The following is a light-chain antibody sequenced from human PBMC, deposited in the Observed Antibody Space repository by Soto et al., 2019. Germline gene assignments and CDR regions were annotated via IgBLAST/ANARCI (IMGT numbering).Light chain of an antibody. Sequence: EIVLTQSPGTLSLSPGERATLSCRASASLSTNSLAWYQQKPGQPPRLLIYAASTRHTDIPDRFTGSGSGTDLALIISRLEPEDFAVYYCQQYGGSPLTFGPGNKVEIK. CDR2: AAS. CDR1: ASLSTNS. V-gene: IGKV3-20*01. J-gene: IGKJ3*01. CDR3: QQYGGSPLT.